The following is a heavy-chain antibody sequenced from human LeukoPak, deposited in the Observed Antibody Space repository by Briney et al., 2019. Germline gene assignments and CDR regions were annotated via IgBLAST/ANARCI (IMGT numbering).Heavy chain of an antibody. CDR1: GFTFSSYG. Sequence: PGGSLRLSCAASGFTFSSYGMHWVRQAPGKGLEWVAVISYDGSNKYYADSVKGRFTISRDNSKNTLYLQMNSLRAEDTAVYYCANGHTEALSWGQGTLVTVSS. J-gene: IGHJ5*02. CDR3: ANGHTEALS. V-gene: IGHV3-30*18. D-gene: IGHD4-17*01. CDR2: ISYDGSNK.